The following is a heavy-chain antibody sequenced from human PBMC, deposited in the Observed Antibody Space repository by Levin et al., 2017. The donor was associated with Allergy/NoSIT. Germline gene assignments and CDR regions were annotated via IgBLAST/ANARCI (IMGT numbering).Heavy chain of an antibody. CDR2: IYYSGST. CDR1: GGSISSSSYY. Sequence: NPSETLSLTCTVSGGSISSSSYYWGWIRQPPGKGLEWIGSIYYSGSTYYNPSLKSRVTISVDTSKNQFSLKLSSVTAADTAVYYCARDNYDGDSPGGYWGQGTLVTVSS. V-gene: IGHV4-39*07. D-gene: IGHD4-17*01. CDR3: ARDNYDGDSPGGY. J-gene: IGHJ4*02.